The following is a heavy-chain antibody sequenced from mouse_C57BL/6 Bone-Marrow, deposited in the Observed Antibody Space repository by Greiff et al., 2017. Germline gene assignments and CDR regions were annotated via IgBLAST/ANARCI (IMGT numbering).Heavy chain of an antibody. V-gene: IGHV1-81*01. CDR2: IYPRSGNT. D-gene: IGHD2-2*01. CDR3: AIYYGYDAAWFAY. Sequence: ESGAELARPGASVKLSCKASGYTFTSYGISWVKQRTGQGLEWIGEIYPRSGNTYYNDKFKGKATMTEDKSSSTAYIDLRSLTSEDPSVFFCAIYYGYDAAWFAYWGQGTLVTVSA. CDR1: GYTFTSYG. J-gene: IGHJ3*01.